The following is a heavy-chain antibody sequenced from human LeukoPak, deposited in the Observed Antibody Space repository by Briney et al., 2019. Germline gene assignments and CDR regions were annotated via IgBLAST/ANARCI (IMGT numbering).Heavy chain of an antibody. V-gene: IGHV3-64D*09. CDR3: VRGYSSSSGSY. CDR1: GFTFSSYV. Sequence: GGSLRLSCSASGFTFSSYVMHWVRQAPGEGLEYVSAISSDGGGTYYADSVKGRFTISRDNSKNTLYLQMTSLRAEDTAMYYCVRGYSSSSGSYWGQGTLVTVSS. D-gene: IGHD6-6*01. J-gene: IGHJ4*02. CDR2: ISSDGGGT.